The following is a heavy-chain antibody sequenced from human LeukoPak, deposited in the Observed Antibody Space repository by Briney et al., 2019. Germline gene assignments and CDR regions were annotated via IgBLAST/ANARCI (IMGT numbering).Heavy chain of an antibody. D-gene: IGHD3-22*01. CDR1: GGSFSGYY. CDR3: ARRGVFHYDSSGRHFYYYYYMDV. Sequence: PSETLSLTCAVYGGSFSGYYWSWIRQPPGKGLEWIGEINYSGSTNYNPSLKSRVTISVDTSKNQFSLKLSSVTAADTAVFYCARRGVFHYDSSGRHFYYYYYMDVWGKGTTVTISS. J-gene: IGHJ6*03. CDR2: INYSGST. V-gene: IGHV4-34*01.